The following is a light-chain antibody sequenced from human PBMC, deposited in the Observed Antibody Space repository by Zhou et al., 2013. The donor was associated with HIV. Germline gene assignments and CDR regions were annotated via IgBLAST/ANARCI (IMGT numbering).Light chain of an antibody. V-gene: IGKV3-20*01. J-gene: IGKJ4*01. CDR3: QLYGSSPELT. CDR2: GAS. Sequence: EIVLTQSPGTLSLSPGERATLSCRASQSISTFYVAWYQQKPGQAPRLLIFGASTRATGIPDRFSGSGSGTDFTLTISRLEPEDFAVYYCQLYGSSPELTFGGGTKVEIK. CDR1: QSISTFY.